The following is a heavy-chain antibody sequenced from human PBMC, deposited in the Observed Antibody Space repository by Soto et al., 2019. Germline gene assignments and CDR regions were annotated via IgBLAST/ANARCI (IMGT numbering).Heavy chain of an antibody. V-gene: IGHV1-24*01. CDR2: FDPEDGET. D-gene: IGHD3-3*01. CDR1: GYTLTELS. J-gene: IGHJ4*02. CDR3: ATPRHEAYDDFWSGYFDY. Sequence: ASVKVSCKVSGYTLTELSMHWVRQAPGKGLEWMGGFDPEDGETIYAQKFQGRVTMTEDTSTDTAYMELSSLRSEDTAVYYCATPRHEAYDDFWSGYFDYWGQGTLVTVSS.